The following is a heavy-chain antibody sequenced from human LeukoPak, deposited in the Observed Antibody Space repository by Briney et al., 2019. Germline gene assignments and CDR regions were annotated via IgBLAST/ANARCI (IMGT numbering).Heavy chain of an antibody. CDR1: GFTFSSYW. J-gene: IGHJ4*02. CDR3: TREASGHSYGYVF. D-gene: IGHD5-18*01. CDR2: IKQDGSEK. V-gene: IGHV3-7*03. Sequence: GSLRLSCAASGFTFSSYWMSWVRQAPGKGLEWVANIKQDGSEKYYVDSVKGRFTISRDNAKNSLYLQMNSLKTEDTAVYYCTREASGHSYGYVFWGQGTLVTVSS.